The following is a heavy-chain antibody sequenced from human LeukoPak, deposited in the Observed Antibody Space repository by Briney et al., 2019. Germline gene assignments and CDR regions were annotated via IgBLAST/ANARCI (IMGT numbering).Heavy chain of an antibody. CDR3: ARVAGIAAADDWFDP. CDR2: AYYRSKWYT. Sequence: SQTLSLTCAISGDSVSSNSAAWNWIRQSPSRGLEWLGRAYYRSKWYTDYAVSVKSRITINPDTSKNQFSLQLISVTPEDTAVYYCARVAGIAAADDWFDPWGQGTLVTVSS. J-gene: IGHJ5*02. V-gene: IGHV6-1*01. D-gene: IGHD6-13*01. CDR1: GDSVSSNSAA.